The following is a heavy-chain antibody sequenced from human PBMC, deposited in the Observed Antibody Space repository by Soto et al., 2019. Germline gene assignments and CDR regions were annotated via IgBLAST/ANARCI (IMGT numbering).Heavy chain of an antibody. CDR1: GGTFSSYA. D-gene: IGHD2-21*02. V-gene: IGHV1-69*12. Sequence: QVQLVQSGAEVKKPGASVKVSCTASGGTFSSYAISWLRQAPGQGLEWMGGILPIFGTANYAQKFQGRFTITADESTSTAYMELSSLRSEDTAVYYCARYQGDAYCGGDCYSPCGQGTLVTVSS. CDR2: ILPIFGTA. J-gene: IGHJ5*02. CDR3: ARYQGDAYCGGDCYSP.